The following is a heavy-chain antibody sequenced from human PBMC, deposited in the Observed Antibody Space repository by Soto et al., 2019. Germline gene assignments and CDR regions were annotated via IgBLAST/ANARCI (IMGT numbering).Heavy chain of an antibody. CDR2: IYYSGST. V-gene: IGHV4-59*08. CDR1: GGSISSYY. D-gene: IGHD6-6*01. Sequence: SETLSLTCTVSGGSISSYYWSWIRQPPGKGLEWIGYIYYSGSTNYNPSIKSRVTISVDTSKNQFSLKMSSVTAADTAVYYCARQLDFTFDYWGQGTLVTVSS. CDR3: ARQLDFTFDY. J-gene: IGHJ4*02.